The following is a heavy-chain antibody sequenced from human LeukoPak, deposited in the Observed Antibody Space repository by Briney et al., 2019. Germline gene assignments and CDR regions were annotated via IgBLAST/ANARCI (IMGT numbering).Heavy chain of an antibody. J-gene: IGHJ4*02. CDR1: GFTFSIYS. V-gene: IGHV3-48*01. D-gene: IGHD4-23*01. Sequence: PGGSLRLSCAASGFTFSIYSMNWVRQAPGKGLEWVSYIRTSDPTIYYADSVKGRFTISRDDAKNSLYLQMNSLRVEDTAIYYCVRDHRWGFDYWGQGTLVTVSS. CDR2: IRTSDPTI. CDR3: VRDHRWGFDY.